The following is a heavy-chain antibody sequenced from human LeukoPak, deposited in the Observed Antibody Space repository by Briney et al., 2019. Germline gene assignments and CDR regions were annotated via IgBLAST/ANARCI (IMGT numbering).Heavy chain of an antibody. Sequence: ATVKVSCNASRYTFTGYSMHWVRQAPGQGLEWMGWINPNSGGTNYAQKFQGRVTMTRDTSISTAYMELSRLRSDDTAVYYCAIDSDLGGASPAGYWVQGTLVTVSS. CDR2: INPNSGGT. J-gene: IGHJ4*02. D-gene: IGHD3-16*01. V-gene: IGHV1-2*02. CDR3: AIDSDLGGASPAGY. CDR1: RYTFTGYS.